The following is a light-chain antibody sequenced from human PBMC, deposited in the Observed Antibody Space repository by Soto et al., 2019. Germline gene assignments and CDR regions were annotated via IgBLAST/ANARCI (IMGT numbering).Light chain of an antibody. CDR3: QQSSSSPYT. V-gene: IGKV3-20*01. CDR1: QSISSSY. CDR2: GAS. Sequence: EIVLTQSPGTLSLSPGERATLSCRASQSISSSYLAWCQQKPGQAPRLLIYGASSRATGIPDRFSGSGSGTDFTLTISRLEPEDFAVYFCQQSSSSPYTFGQGTMLEIK. J-gene: IGKJ2*01.